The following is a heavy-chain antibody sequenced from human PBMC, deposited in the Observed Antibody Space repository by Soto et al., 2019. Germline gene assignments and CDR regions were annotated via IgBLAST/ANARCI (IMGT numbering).Heavy chain of an antibody. V-gene: IGHV2-26*01. Sequence: QVTLKESGPVLVKPTETLTLTCSVSGFSLTNGRRGVRWIRQPPGEALEWLAHFFSDAERSYSTSMQSRHNTYTDSPGSSVVLTMTNMGHAATATYFCARMDGEYHYYGLDVWGHGIAVTVSS. CDR1: GFSLTNGRRG. D-gene: IGHD4-17*01. CDR3: ARMDGEYHYYGLDV. J-gene: IGHJ6*02. CDR2: FFSDAER.